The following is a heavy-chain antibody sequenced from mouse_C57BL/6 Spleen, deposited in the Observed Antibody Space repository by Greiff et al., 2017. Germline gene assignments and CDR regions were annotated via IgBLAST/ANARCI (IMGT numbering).Heavy chain of an antibody. CDR1: GFTFSSYG. CDR2: ISSGGSYT. J-gene: IGHJ2*01. V-gene: IGHV5-6*01. Sequence: DVQLQESGGDLVKPGGSLKLSCAASGFTFSSYGMSWVRQTPDKRLEWVATISSGGSYTYYPDSVKGRFTISRDNAKNTLYLQMSSLKSEDTAMYYCARQSLHYFDYWGQGTTLTVSS. CDR3: ARQSLHYFDY.